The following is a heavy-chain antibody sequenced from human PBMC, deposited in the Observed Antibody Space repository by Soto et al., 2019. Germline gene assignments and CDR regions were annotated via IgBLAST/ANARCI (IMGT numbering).Heavy chain of an antibody. V-gene: IGHV3-11*06. CDR1: GFTFSDYY. CDR3: ARATGYYHTSGSDS. CDR2: ISSNSNYK. D-gene: IGHD3-22*01. Sequence: QVQLVESGGGLVKPGGSLRLSCAASGFTFSDYYMSWIRQAPGKGLEWISYISSNSNYKNHADSVRGRFTISSDNAKNSLYLQMNGLSAEDTPVYYCARATGYYHTSGSDSWGQGTLVTVSS. J-gene: IGHJ4*02.